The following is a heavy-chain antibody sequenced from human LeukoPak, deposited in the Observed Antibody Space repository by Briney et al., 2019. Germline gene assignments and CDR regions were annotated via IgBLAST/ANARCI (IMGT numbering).Heavy chain of an antibody. Sequence: ASVKVSCKASGYTFTGHYMHWVRQAPGQGLEWMGWINPNSGGTNYAQKFQGRVTMTRDTSISTAYMELSRLRSDDTAVYYCARAIVVVPAANDYWGQGTLVTVSS. V-gene: IGHV1-2*02. CDR2: INPNSGGT. CDR1: GYTFTGHY. J-gene: IGHJ4*02. CDR3: ARAIVVVPAANDY. D-gene: IGHD2-2*01.